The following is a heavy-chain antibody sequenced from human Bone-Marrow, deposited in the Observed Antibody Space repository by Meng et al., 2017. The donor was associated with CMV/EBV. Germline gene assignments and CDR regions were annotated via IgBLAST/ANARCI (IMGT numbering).Heavy chain of an antibody. CDR2: ISYDGSNK. CDR3: AREVIPAASNWFDP. CDR1: GFTFSSYA. J-gene: IGHJ5*02. Sequence: SGFTFSSYALPWVRQAPGKGLEWVAVISYDGSNKFYADSVKGRFTISRDNSKNTLYVQMNSLRAEDTAVYYCAREVIPAASNWFDPWGQGTLVTVSS. D-gene: IGHD2-2*01. V-gene: IGHV3-30-3*01.